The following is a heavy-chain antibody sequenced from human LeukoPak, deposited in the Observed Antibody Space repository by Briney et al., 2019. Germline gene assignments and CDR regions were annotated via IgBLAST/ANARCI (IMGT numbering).Heavy chain of an antibody. CDR1: GGTFSSYA. Sequence: GASVKVSCKASGGTFSSYAISWVRQAPGQGLEWMGGIIPIFGTANYAQKFQGRVTITADESTGTAYMELSSLRSEDTAVYYCARCGDYHWADAFDIWGQGTMVTVSS. J-gene: IGHJ3*02. D-gene: IGHD4-17*01. V-gene: IGHV1-69*13. CDR2: IIPIFGTA. CDR3: ARCGDYHWADAFDI.